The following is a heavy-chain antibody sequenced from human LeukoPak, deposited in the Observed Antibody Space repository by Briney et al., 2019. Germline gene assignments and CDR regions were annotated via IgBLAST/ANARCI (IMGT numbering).Heavy chain of an antibody. CDR1: GFTFSSYA. Sequence: GGSLRLSCAASGFTFSSYAMSWVRQAPGKGLEWVSAISGSGGSTYYADSMKGRFTISRDNSKNTLYLQMNSLRAEDTAVYYCAKKPGYSSGWYFDYWGQGTLVTVSS. D-gene: IGHD6-19*01. J-gene: IGHJ4*02. CDR3: AKKPGYSSGWYFDY. V-gene: IGHV3-23*01. CDR2: ISGSGGST.